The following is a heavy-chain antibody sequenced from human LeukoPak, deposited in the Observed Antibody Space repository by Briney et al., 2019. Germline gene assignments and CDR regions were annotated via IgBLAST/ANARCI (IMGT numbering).Heavy chain of an antibody. CDR1: GFTFNNYN. CDR3: ARDPYSGNYGSYYYYYMDV. V-gene: IGHV3-21*01. Sequence: GGSLRLSCAASGFTFNNYNMNWVRQAPGKALEWVSSITSSGTYIFYADSVKGRFTISRDNAKNSLYLQINSLGPEDTAVYFCARDPYSGNYGSYYYYYMDVWGKGTTVTISS. D-gene: IGHD3-22*01. CDR2: ITSSGTYI. J-gene: IGHJ6*03.